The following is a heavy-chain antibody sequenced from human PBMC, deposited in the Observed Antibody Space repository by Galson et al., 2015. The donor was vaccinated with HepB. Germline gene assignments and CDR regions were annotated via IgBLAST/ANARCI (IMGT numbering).Heavy chain of an antibody. CDR3: AKDGGDYDYYYYYMDV. CDR2: ISGSGGST. Sequence: SLRLSCAASGFTFSSYAMSWVRQAPGKGLEWVSAISGSGGSTYYADSVKGRFTTSRDNSKNTLYLQMNSLRAEDTAVYYCAKDGGDYDYYYYYMDVWGKGTTVTVSS. J-gene: IGHJ6*03. V-gene: IGHV3-23*01. D-gene: IGHD4-17*01. CDR1: GFTFSSYA.